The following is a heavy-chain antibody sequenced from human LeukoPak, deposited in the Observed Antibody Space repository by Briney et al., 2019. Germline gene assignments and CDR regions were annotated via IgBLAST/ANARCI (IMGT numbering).Heavy chain of an antibody. CDR3: ARVSWFPGTSYYYLDV. J-gene: IGHJ6*03. CDR2: IHYSGTT. V-gene: IGHV4-59*01. Sequence: SETLSLTCTVSGGSISSYYWSWIRQPPGQGLVWIGYIHYSGTTNYNPSLKGRVTISVDASKNQFSLKLTSVTAADTAVYYCARVSWFPGTSYYYLDVWGKGTTVTVSS. D-gene: IGHD1-1*01. CDR1: GGSISSYY.